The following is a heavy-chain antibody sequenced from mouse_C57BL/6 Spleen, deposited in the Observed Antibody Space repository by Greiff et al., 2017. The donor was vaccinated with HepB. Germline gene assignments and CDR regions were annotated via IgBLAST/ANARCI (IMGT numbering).Heavy chain of an antibody. CDR1: GYTFTSYW. V-gene: IGHV1-52*01. J-gene: IGHJ2*01. Sequence: QVQLQQPGAELVRPGSSVKLSCKASGYTFTSYWMHWVKQRPIQGLEWIGNIDPSDSETHYNQKFKDKATLTVDKSSSTAYMQLSSLASEDSAVYSSARLDDGDYPTDYWGQGTTRTVSS. CDR2: IDPSDSET. CDR3: ARLDDGDYPTDY. D-gene: IGHD2-3*01.